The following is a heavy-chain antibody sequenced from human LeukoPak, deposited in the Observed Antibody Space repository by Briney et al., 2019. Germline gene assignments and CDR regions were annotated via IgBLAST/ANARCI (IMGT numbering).Heavy chain of an antibody. Sequence: PSETLSLTCAVYGGSFSGYYWSWIRQPPGKGLEWIGEINHSGSTNYNPSLKSRVTISVDTSKNQFSLKLSSVTAADTAVYYCARVTYCSSTSCPTWPYYYYGMDVLGQGTTVTVSS. J-gene: IGHJ6*02. CDR3: ARVTYCSSTSCPTWPYYYYGMDV. D-gene: IGHD2-2*01. V-gene: IGHV4-34*01. CDR1: GGSFSGYY. CDR2: INHSGST.